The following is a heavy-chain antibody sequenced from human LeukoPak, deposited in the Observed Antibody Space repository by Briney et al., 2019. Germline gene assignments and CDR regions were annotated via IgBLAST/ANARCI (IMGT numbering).Heavy chain of an antibody. V-gene: IGHV3-74*01. Sequence: PGGSLRLSCAASGFTFSSNWMHWVRQAPGKGLVWVSRINSDGSSTNYADSVKGRFTISRGNAKSTLYLQMNSLRAEDTAVDYCARGITLFGVVINYWGQGTLVSVSS. CDR2: INSDGSST. CDR3: ARGITLFGVVINY. D-gene: IGHD3-3*01. CDR1: GFTFSSNW. J-gene: IGHJ4*02.